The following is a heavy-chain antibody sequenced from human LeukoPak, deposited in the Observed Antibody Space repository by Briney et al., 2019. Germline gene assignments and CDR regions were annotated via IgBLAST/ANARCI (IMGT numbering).Heavy chain of an antibody. V-gene: IGHV4-59*08. CDR1: GRSNSIYH. D-gene: IGHD6-13*01. CDR3: ARHSGSSRWYGGYFFNY. Sequence: SETLPLTCTVCGRSNSIYHWIWIRQPPGKGVEWSGYIYYSGNTNYNLPLKSRVTISGDVSKTQFPVELRSETAAHRAVYYWARHSGSSRWYGGYFFNYGGQGTLVTVSS. CDR2: IYYSGNT. J-gene: IGHJ4*02.